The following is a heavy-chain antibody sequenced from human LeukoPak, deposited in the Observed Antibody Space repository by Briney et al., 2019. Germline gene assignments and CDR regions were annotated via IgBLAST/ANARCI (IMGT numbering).Heavy chain of an antibody. CDR2: IRSKANSYAT. CDR3: ARDLSSGWYGFDY. J-gene: IGHJ4*02. CDR1: GFSFSDSA. Sequence: GGSLRLSCAASGFSFSDSAMHWVRQASGKGLEWVGRIRSKANSYATTYAASLKGRFTISRDDSKNTVYLQMNNLKTEDTAVYYCARDLSSGWYGFDYWGQGTLVTVSS. V-gene: IGHV3-73*01. D-gene: IGHD6-19*01.